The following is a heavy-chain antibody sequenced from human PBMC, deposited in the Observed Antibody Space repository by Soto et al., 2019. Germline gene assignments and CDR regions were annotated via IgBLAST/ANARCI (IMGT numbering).Heavy chain of an antibody. J-gene: IGHJ4*02. CDR2: IWYDGSNK. V-gene: IGHV3-33*01. CDR1: GFTFSSYG. CDR3: ARNSGYYDILTGTDY. D-gene: IGHD3-9*01. Sequence: PGGSLRLSCAASGFTFSSYGMHWGRQAPGKGLEWVAVIWYDGSNKYYADSVKGRFTISRDNSKNTLYLQMNSLRAEDTAVYYCARNSGYYDILTGTDYWGQGT.